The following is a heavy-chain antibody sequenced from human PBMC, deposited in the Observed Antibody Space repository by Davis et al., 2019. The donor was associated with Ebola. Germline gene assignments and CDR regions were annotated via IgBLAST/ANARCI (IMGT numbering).Heavy chain of an antibody. V-gene: IGHV3-74*01. Sequence: HTGGSLRLSCAASGFTFSNYWMNWVRQAPGKGLVWVSRISSDGSSTSYADSVKGRFTISRDNAKNTLYLQMNSLRVEDTAVYYCTREGGSCVSTSCWKWFDPWGQGTLVTVSS. J-gene: IGHJ5*02. CDR1: GFTFSNYW. CDR3: TREGGSCVSTSCWKWFDP. D-gene: IGHD2-2*01. CDR2: ISSDGSST.